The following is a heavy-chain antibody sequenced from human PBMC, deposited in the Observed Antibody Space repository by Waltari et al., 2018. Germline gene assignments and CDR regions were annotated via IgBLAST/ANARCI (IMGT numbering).Heavy chain of an antibody. D-gene: IGHD3-16*01. Sequence: QVQLVESGGGVVQPGRSLRLSCAASGFTFSRSGMPWVRQAPGKGLEWVAVIWYDGSKKYYADSVKGRFTISRDNSKNTLYLQMNSLRAEDTAVYYCARDLGSTGDYWGQGTLVTVSS. CDR3: ARDLGSTGDY. CDR1: GFTFSRSG. J-gene: IGHJ4*02. CDR2: IWYDGSKK. V-gene: IGHV3-33*01.